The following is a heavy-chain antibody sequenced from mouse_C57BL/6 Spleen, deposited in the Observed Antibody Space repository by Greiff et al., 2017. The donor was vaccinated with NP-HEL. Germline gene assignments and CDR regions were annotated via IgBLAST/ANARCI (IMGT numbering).Heavy chain of an antibody. J-gene: IGHJ3*01. CDR2: INPNNGGT. CDR3: ARLYPY. D-gene: IGHD2-12*01. Sequence: EVQLQQSGPELVKPGASVKISCKASGYTFTDYYMNWVKQSHGKSLEWIGDINPNNGGTSYNQKFKGKATLTVDKSSSTAYMELRSLTSEDSAVYYCARLYPYWGQGTLVTVSA. V-gene: IGHV1-26*01. CDR1: GYTFTDYY.